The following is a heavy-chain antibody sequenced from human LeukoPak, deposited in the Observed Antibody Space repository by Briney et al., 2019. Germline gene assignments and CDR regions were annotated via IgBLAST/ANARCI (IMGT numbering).Heavy chain of an antibody. CDR1: EFTFNRYW. V-gene: IGHV3-7*04. CDR2: IKQDGSEA. J-gene: IGHJ4*02. D-gene: IGHD3-10*01. CDR3: TRDALFGSGRTHLDF. Sequence: GGSLRLSCAASEFTFNRYWMSWVRQAPGKGLRWVANIKQDGSEAHYVDSVKGRFTISRDNAKNSLSLQMNSLNVDDTGVYFCTRDALFGSGRTHLDFWSQGTLVSASS.